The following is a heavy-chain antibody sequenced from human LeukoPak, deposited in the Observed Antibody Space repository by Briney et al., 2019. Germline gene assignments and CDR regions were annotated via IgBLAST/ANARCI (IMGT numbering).Heavy chain of an antibody. Sequence: GGSLRLSCAASGFTFSSYEMNWVRQAPGKGLEWVSYISSSGSTRYYADSVKGRFTISRDNAKNSLYLQINSLRAEDTAVYYCARDKGRGYSGYDAFDIWGQGTMLSVSS. CDR3: ARDKGRGYSGYDAFDI. CDR1: GFTFSSYE. CDR2: ISSSGSTR. D-gene: IGHD5-12*01. V-gene: IGHV3-48*03. J-gene: IGHJ3*02.